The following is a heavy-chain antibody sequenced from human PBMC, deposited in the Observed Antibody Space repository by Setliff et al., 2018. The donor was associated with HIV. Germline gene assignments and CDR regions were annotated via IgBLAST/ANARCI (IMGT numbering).Heavy chain of an antibody. CDR1: TESLTRYD. V-gene: IGHV4-34*01. Sequence: SETLSLTCAVYTESLTRYDWAWIRQSPEKVLEWIGEIDDSGSIIYNPSLQSRVTMSVDTSKNQFSLKVRSLTAADTGLYYCARVKSIKTTLVRLWPRFDLWGQGTQVTSPQ. J-gene: IGHJ5*02. D-gene: IGHD3-10*01. CDR2: IDDSGSI. CDR3: ARVKSIKTTLVRLWPRFDL.